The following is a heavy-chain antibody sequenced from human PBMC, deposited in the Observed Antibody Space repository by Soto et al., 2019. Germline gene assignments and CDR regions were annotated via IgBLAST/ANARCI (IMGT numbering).Heavy chain of an antibody. CDR3: AKGVWIQLWSLGYYYGMDV. Sequence: EVQLVESGGVVVQPGGSLRLSCAASGFTFDDYTMHWVRQAPGKGLEWVSLISWDGGSTYYADSVKGRFTISRDNSKNSLYLQMNSLRTEDTALYYCAKGVWIQLWSLGYYYGMDVWGQGTTVTVSS. D-gene: IGHD5-18*01. CDR2: ISWDGGST. CDR1: GFTFDDYT. J-gene: IGHJ6*02. V-gene: IGHV3-43*01.